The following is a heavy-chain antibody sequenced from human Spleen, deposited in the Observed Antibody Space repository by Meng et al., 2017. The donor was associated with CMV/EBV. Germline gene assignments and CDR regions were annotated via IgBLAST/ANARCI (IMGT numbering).Heavy chain of an antibody. D-gene: IGHD3-9*01. CDR1: GGSFSDYY. Sequence: GGSFSDYYWNWIRQPPGKGLEWIGEINHGGSTNYNPSLKSRVSISVDTSKNQFSLKLSSVTAADTAVYYCARVLGRDFDWFNRFDTWGQGTLVTSPQ. CDR3: ARVLGRDFDWFNRFDT. CDR2: INHGGST. J-gene: IGHJ5*02. V-gene: IGHV4-34*01.